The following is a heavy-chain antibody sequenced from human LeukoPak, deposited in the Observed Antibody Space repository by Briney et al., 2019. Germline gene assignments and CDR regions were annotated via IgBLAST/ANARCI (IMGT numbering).Heavy chain of an antibody. CDR2: ISGSGGST. V-gene: IGHV3-23*01. D-gene: IGHD3-22*01. CDR3: AKDPTAYYYDSSGYLDY. J-gene: IGHJ4*02. CDR1: GFTFSSYA. Sequence: GGSLRLSCAASGFTFSSYAMSWVRQAPGKGLEWVSAISGSGGSTYYADSVKGRFTISRDNSKNTLYLQMNSLRAEDTAVYYFAKDPTAYYYDSSGYLDYWGQGTLVTVSS.